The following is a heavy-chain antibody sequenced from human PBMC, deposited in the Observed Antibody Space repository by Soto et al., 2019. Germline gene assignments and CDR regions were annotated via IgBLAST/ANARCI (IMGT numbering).Heavy chain of an antibody. J-gene: IGHJ4*02. D-gene: IGHD3-22*01. Sequence: QVPLQESGPGLVKPSQTLSLTCTVSGGSISSGGYYWSWIRQHPGKGLEWIGYISYSGSTYYNPSLESRVTISVDTSKNQFSLMLSSVTAADSAVYYCARDALSRDSIWGQGTLVTVSS. CDR1: GGSISSGGYY. V-gene: IGHV4-31*03. CDR2: ISYSGST. CDR3: ARDALSRDSI.